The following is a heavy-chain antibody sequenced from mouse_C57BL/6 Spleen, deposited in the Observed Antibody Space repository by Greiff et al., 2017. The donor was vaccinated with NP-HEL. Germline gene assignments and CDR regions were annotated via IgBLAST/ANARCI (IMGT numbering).Heavy chain of an antibody. D-gene: IGHD1-1*01. V-gene: IGHV5-4*01. CDR1: GFTFSSYA. CDR3: ARDRGATVVANGYFDV. J-gene: IGHJ1*03. CDR2: ISDGGSYT. Sequence: EVMLVESGGGLVKPGGSLKLSCAASGFTFSSYAMSWVRQTPEKRLEWVATISDGGSYTYYPDNVKGRFTISRDNAKNNLYLQMSHLKSEDTAMYYCARDRGATVVANGYFDVWGTGTTVTVSS.